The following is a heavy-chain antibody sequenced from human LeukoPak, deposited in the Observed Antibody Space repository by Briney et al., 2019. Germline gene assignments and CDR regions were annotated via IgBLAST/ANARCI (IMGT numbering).Heavy chain of an antibody. CDR2: IIPIFGTA. J-gene: IGHJ4*02. CDR1: GGTFSSYA. CDR3: ARDAITMIRGVISH. Sequence: GASVKVSCKASGGTFSSYAISWVRQAPGQGLEWMGGIIPIFGTANYAQKFQGRVTITADESTSTAYMELSSLRSDDTAVYYCARDAITMIRGVISHWGQGTLVTVSS. V-gene: IGHV1-69*13. D-gene: IGHD3-10*01.